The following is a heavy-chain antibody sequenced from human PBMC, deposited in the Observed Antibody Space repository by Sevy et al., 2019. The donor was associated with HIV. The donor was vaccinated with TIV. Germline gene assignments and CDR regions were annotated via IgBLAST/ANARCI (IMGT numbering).Heavy chain of an antibody. V-gene: IGHV3-30-3*01. CDR3: VRERARSVTFDI. CDR1: GFTFNNFP. D-gene: IGHD1-26*01. J-gene: IGHJ3*02. Sequence: GGSLRLSCEASGFTFNNFPIHWVRQAPGKGLEWVAVVSFDGGSKFYADSVKGRFTVSRDNSKNTVYLQLNSLRAEDTAVFYCVRERARSVTFDIWGQRTLVTVSS. CDR2: VSFDGGSK.